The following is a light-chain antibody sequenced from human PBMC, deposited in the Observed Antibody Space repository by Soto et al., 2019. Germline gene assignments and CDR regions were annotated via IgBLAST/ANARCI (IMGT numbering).Light chain of an antibody. CDR2: LNSDGSH. Sequence: QPVLTQSTSASASLGASVKLTCTLSSGHSSYAIAWHQQQPEKGPRYLMKLNSDGSHSKGDGIPDRFSGSSSGAERYLTISSLQSEDEADFYCQTWGTGTVVFGGGTQLTVL. V-gene: IGLV4-69*01. CDR1: SGHSSYA. J-gene: IGLJ2*01. CDR3: QTWGTGTVV.